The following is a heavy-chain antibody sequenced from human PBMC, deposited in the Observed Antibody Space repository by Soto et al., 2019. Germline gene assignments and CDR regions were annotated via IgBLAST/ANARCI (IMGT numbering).Heavy chain of an antibody. CDR3: AKETSSWYDGDLYYFDY. Sequence: HPGGSLRLSCAASGFTFSSYAMSWVRQAPGKGLEWVSAISGSGGSTYYADSVKGRFTISRDNSKNTLYLQMNSLRAEDTAVYYCAKETSSWYDGDLYYFDYWGQGTLVTVSS. J-gene: IGHJ4*02. CDR2: ISGSGGST. V-gene: IGHV3-23*01. CDR1: GFTFSSYA. D-gene: IGHD6-13*01.